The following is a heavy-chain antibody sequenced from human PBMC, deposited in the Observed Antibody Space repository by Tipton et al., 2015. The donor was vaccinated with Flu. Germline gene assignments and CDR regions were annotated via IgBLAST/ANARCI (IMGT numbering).Heavy chain of an antibody. J-gene: IGHJ4*02. CDR2: IYYSGST. Sequence: TLSLTCTVSGGSISSYYWSWIRQPPGKGLEWIGYIYYSGSTNYNPSLKSRVTISVDTSKNQFSLKLSSVTAADTAVYYCARVGEWERLFDYWGQGTLVTVSS. CDR3: ARVGEWERLFDY. CDR1: GGSISSYY. D-gene: IGHD1-26*01. V-gene: IGHV4-59*12.